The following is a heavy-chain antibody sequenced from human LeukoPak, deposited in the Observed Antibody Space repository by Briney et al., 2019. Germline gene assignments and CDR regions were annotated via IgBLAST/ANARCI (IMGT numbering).Heavy chain of an antibody. Sequence: GGSLRLSCAASGFTFSTYAMSWVRQAPGKGLEWVSAISGSGGSTYYADSVKGRFTISRDNSKNTLYLQMNSLRAEDTAVYYCARDYSNSNNWFDPWGQGTLVTVSS. D-gene: IGHD4-11*01. CDR3: ARDYSNSNNWFDP. CDR1: GFTFSTYA. CDR2: ISGSGGST. J-gene: IGHJ5*02. V-gene: IGHV3-23*01.